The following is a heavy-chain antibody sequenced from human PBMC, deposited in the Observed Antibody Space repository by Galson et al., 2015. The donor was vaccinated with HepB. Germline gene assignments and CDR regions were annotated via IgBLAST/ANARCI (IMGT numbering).Heavy chain of an antibody. CDR3: AKVFPEKTDGWYRQALYYFDS. Sequence: SLRLSCAASGFTFSYYAMTWVRQAPGKGLEWVSAITPSGDNTYSADSMKGRFIISRDNSKNTLFLQMNGLRADDTAIYFCAKVFPEKTDGWYRQALYYFDSWGHGTRVTVSS. D-gene: IGHD6-19*01. CDR1: GFTFSYYA. CDR2: ITPSGDNT. V-gene: IGHV3-23*01. J-gene: IGHJ4*01.